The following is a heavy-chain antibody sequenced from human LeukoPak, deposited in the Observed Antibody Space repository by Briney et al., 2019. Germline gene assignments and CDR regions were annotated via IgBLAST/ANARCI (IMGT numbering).Heavy chain of an antibody. CDR2: VHLSGRT. CDR1: GGSISSTNW. Sequence: SETLSLTCGVSGGSISSTNWWTWVRQPPGEGLEWIGEVHLSGRTNYNPSLESRVTMSVDMSENHISLKLTSVTAADMALYYCARDVPFSLWGQGTLVTVSS. J-gene: IGHJ4*02. V-gene: IGHV4-4*02. CDR3: ARDVPFSL.